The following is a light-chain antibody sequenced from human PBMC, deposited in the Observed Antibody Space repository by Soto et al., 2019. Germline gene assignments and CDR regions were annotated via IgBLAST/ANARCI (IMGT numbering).Light chain of an antibody. V-gene: IGKV3-15*01. Sequence: EIVMTQSPATLSVSPGERATLSCRASQSVSSNLAWYQQKPGQAPRLLIYGASTRATGIPARFSGSGSGTEFNLTIRSLQSEDFAVYYCQQYNNWPPPLTFGGGTKVEIK. J-gene: IGKJ4*01. CDR2: GAS. CDR3: QQYNNWPPPLT. CDR1: QSVSSN.